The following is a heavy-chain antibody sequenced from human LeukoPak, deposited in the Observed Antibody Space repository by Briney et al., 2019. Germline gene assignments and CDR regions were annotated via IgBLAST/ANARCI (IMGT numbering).Heavy chain of an antibody. V-gene: IGHV1-69*05. J-gene: IGHJ4*02. Sequence: ASVKVSCKASGYTFTSYYMHWVRQAPGQGLEWMGRIIPIFGTANYAQKFQGIVTITTDESTSTAYMELSSLRSEDTAVYYCARYYYDSSGYLDYWGQGTLVTVSS. D-gene: IGHD3-22*01. CDR2: IIPIFGTA. CDR1: GYTFTSYY. CDR3: ARYYYDSSGYLDY.